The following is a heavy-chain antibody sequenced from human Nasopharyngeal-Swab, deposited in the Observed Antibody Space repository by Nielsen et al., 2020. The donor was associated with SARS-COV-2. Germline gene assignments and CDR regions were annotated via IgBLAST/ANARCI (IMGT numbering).Heavy chain of an antibody. CDR2: IIPIFGTA. Sequence: SVKVSCKASGGTFSSYAISWVRQAPGQGLEWMGGIIPIFGTANYAQKFQGRVTITADESTSTAYMELSSLRSEDTAVYYCARRFGFGDYYYYYYGMDVWGQGATVTVSS. CDR1: GGTFSSYA. D-gene: IGHD3-10*01. J-gene: IGHJ6*02. CDR3: ARRFGFGDYYYYYYGMDV. V-gene: IGHV1-69*13.